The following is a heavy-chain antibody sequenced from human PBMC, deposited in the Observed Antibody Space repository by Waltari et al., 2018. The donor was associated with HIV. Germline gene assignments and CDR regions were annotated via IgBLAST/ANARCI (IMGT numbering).Heavy chain of an antibody. D-gene: IGHD3-9*01. Sequence: VRLVESGGGVIQRGGSLSLSWAAGGITFSSFGLIWVRKVPGKGLDWVAFQPYDGSDEYYVESVKGRFTISKDNSRSFLTLQMNSLRPEDTAIYFCATDFKARGLEPSFLDSWGQGTLVTVSS. CDR3: ATDFKARGLEPSFLDS. CDR2: QPYDGSDE. J-gene: IGHJ1*01. V-gene: IGHV3-30*02. CDR1: GITFSSFG.